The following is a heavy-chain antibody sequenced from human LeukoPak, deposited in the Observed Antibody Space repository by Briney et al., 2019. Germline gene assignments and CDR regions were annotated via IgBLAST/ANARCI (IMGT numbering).Heavy chain of an antibody. V-gene: IGHV4-4*02. CDR3: AREQGTGTSSRYFDY. CDR1: GDSISSNNW. CDR2: TYHSGSTT. D-gene: IGHD1-1*01. Sequence: PSETLSLTCAVSGDSISSNNWWSWVRQTTGKGLEWIGETYHSGSTTNYNPSLKSRVTMSVDTSKNQFSLKLNSVTAADTAVYYCAREQGTGTSSRYFDYWGQGTLVTVSS. J-gene: IGHJ4*02.